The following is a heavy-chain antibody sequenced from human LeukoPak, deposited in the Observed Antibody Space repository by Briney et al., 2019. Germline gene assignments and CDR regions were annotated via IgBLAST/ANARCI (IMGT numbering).Heavy chain of an antibody. CDR1: GGTFSSYA. Sequence: SVKVSCKASGGTFSSYAISWVRQAPGQGLEWMGRIIPILGIANYAQKFQGRVTITADKSTSTAYMELSSLRSEDTAVYYCAREVRGLYYYGMDVWGQGTTVTVSS. J-gene: IGHJ6*02. D-gene: IGHD3-10*01. V-gene: IGHV1-69*04. CDR3: AREVRGLYYYGMDV. CDR2: IIPILGIA.